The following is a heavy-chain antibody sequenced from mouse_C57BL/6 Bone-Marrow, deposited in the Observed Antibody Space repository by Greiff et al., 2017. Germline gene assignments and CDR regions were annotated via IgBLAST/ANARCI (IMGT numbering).Heavy chain of an antibody. CDR2: IYPRSGNT. CDR3: ARFTAYYSNYRFAY. V-gene: IGHV1-81*01. Sequence: QVQLKESGAELARPGASVKLSCKASGYTFTSYGISWVKQRTGQGLEWIGEIYPRSGNTYYNEKFKGKATLTADKSSSTAYMELRSLTSEDSAVYFCARFTAYYSNYRFAYWGQGTLVTVSA. D-gene: IGHD2-5*01. CDR1: GYTFTSYG. J-gene: IGHJ3*01.